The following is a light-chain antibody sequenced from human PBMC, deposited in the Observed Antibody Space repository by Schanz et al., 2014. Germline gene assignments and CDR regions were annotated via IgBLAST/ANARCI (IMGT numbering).Light chain of an antibody. Sequence: QSALTQPASVSGSPGQSITISCTGTSSDVGSYNLVSWYQQHPGKAPKLMIYEGSKRPSGVSNRFSGSKSANTASLTISGLQAEDEADYYCSSYAGTNKVVFGGGTKLTVL. V-gene: IGLV2-14*02. J-gene: IGLJ2*01. CDR1: SSDVGSYNL. CDR3: SSYAGTNKVV. CDR2: EGS.